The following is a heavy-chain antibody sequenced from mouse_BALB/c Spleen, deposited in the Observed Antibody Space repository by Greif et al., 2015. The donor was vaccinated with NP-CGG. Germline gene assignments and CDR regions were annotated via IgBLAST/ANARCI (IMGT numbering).Heavy chain of an antibody. D-gene: IGHD3-2*01. CDR2: IYPGDGDT. Sequence: QVQLQQSGPELVKPGASVKISCKASGYAFSSSWMNWAKQRPGQGLEWIGRIYPGDGDTNYNGKFKGKATLTADKSSSTAYMQLSSLTSVDSAVYFCARPDSSGFPYYFDYWGQGTTLTVSS. CDR3: ARPDSSGFPYYFDY. V-gene: IGHV1-82*01. CDR1: GYAFSSSW. J-gene: IGHJ2*01.